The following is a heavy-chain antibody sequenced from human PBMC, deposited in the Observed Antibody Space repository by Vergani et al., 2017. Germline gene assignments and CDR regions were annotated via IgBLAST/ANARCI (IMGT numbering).Heavy chain of an antibody. D-gene: IGHD5-24*01. Sequence: EVQLVESGGGLVKPGGSLRLSCAASGFTFSSYSMNWVRQAPGKGLEWVSSISSSSSYIYYADSVKGRFTIARDNAKNSLYLQMNSLRAEDTAVYYCARGMATTFDYWGQGTLVTVSS. CDR2: ISSSSSYI. J-gene: IGHJ4*02. CDR3: ARGMATTFDY. CDR1: GFTFSSYS. V-gene: IGHV3-21*01.